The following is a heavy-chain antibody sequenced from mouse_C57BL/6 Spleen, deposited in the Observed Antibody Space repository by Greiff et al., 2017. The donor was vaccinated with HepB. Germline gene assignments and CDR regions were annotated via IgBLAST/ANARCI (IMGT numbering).Heavy chain of an antibody. CDR2: IDPSDSET. J-gene: IGHJ2*01. V-gene: IGHV1-52*01. D-gene: IGHD1-3*01. Sequence: QVQLQQPGAELVRPGSSVKLSCKASGYTFTSYWMHWVKQRPIQGLEWIGNIDPSDSETYYNQKFKDKATLTVDKSSSTAYMQLSSLTSEDSAVYYCARSGDGFDYWGQGTTLTVSS. CDR1: GYTFTSYW. CDR3: ARSGDGFDY.